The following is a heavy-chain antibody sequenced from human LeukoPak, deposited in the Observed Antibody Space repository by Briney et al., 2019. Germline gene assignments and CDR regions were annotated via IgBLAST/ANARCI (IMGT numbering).Heavy chain of an antibody. V-gene: IGHV3-74*01. D-gene: IGHD6-19*01. Sequence: GGSLRLSCAASGFTFSKYRTLCVRQAPGKGLESVSRINTDGAVTPYADSVKGPFTASRDTTANTIFLQKNSVRDQDTAEYTTATKQWLAPPPDSWGQGTPVTVSS. CDR2: INTDGAVT. CDR1: GFTFSKYR. J-gene: IGHJ4*02. CDR3: ATKQWLAPPPDS.